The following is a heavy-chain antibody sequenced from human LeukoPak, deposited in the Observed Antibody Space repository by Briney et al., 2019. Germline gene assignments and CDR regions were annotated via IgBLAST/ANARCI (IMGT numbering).Heavy chain of an antibody. V-gene: IGHV4-39*01. D-gene: IGHD3-16*02. J-gene: IGHJ3*02. Sequence: SETLSLTCTVSGGSISSSSYYWGWIRQPPGKGLEWIGSIYCSGSTYYNPSLKSRVTISVDTSKNQFSLKLSSVTAADTAVYYCARQGYHDAFDIWGQGTMVTVSS. CDR2: IYCSGST. CDR3: ARQGYHDAFDI. CDR1: GGSISSSSYY.